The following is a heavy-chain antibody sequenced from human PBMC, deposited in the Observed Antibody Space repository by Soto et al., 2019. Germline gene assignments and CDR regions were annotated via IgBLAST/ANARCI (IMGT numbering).Heavy chain of an antibody. V-gene: IGHV1-8*02. CDR1: GYTFTSYG. CDR3: ARGSPSSGSFAFDI. CDR2: MNPNSGNT. J-gene: IGHJ3*02. D-gene: IGHD3-10*01. Sequence: ASVKVSCKASGYTFTSYGISWVRQATGQGLEWMGWMNPNSGNTGYAQKFQGRVTMTRNTSISTAYMELSSLRSEDTAVYYCARGSPSSGSFAFDIWGQGTMVTVSS.